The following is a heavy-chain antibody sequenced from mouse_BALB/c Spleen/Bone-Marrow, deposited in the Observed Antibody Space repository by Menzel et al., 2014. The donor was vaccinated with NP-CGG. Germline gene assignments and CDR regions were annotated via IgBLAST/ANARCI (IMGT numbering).Heavy chain of an antibody. D-gene: IGHD2-4*01. CDR3: ARKGAMITHYYAMDY. J-gene: IGHJ4*01. CDR1: GFTFSSFG. Sequence: EVKLVESGGGLVQPGGSRKLSCAASGFTFSSFGMHWVRQAPEKGLEWVAYISNGSSTIYYADTVKGRFTISRDNPKNTLFLQMTSLRSGDTAMYYCARKGAMITHYYAMDYWGQGTSVTVSP. V-gene: IGHV5-17*02. CDR2: ISNGSSTI.